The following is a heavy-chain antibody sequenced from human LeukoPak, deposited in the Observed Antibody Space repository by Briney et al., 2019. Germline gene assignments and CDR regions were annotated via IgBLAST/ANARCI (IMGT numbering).Heavy chain of an antibody. J-gene: IGHJ4*02. Sequence: SGGSLRLSCAASGFTFSSYAMSWVRQAPGKGLEWVSAISGRGGSTYYADSVKGRFTISRDNSKDTLYLQMNSLRAEDTAVYYCANEAYYYDSSGYYDGYYFDYWGQGTLVTVSS. V-gene: IGHV3-23*01. CDR1: GFTFSSYA. CDR3: ANEAYYYDSSGYYDGYYFDY. D-gene: IGHD3-22*01. CDR2: ISGRGGST.